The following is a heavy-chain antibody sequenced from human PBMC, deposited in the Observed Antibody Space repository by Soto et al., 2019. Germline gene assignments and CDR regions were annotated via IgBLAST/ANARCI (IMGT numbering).Heavy chain of an antibody. D-gene: IGHD2-2*01. V-gene: IGHV1-18*01. J-gene: IGHJ6*02. Sequence: ASVKVSCKASGYTFTSYGISWVRQAPGQGLEWMGWISAYNGNTNYAQKLQGRVTMTTDTSTSTAYMELRSLRSDDTAVYYCARVPSVVTAANDYYYCRMDFWGQGTPVTVSS. CDR3: ARVPSVVTAANDYYYCRMDF. CDR2: ISAYNGNT. CDR1: GYTFTSYG.